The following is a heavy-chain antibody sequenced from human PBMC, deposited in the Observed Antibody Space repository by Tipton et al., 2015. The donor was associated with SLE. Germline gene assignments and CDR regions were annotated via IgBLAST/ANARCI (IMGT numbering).Heavy chain of an antibody. CDR3: AKDTSSSDSDFYYMDV. Sequence: SLRLSCAASGFIFDNYTMHWVRQGPGRGLEWVSGITWNSGTIRYAGSVKGRFTISRDNAKNSLFLQMDSLRVEDTAFYFCAKDTSSSDSDFYYMDVWGKGTTVTVSS. J-gene: IGHJ6*03. CDR2: ITWNSGTI. D-gene: IGHD2-15*01. CDR1: GFIFDNYT. V-gene: IGHV3-9*01.